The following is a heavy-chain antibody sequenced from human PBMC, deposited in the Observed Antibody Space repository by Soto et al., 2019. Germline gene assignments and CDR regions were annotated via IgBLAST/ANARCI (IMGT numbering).Heavy chain of an antibody. CDR1: GGSISSSSYY. Sequence: PSETLYLTCTVSGGSISSSSYYWGWIRQPPGKGLEWIGSIYYSGSTYYNPSLKSRVTISVDTSKNQFSLKLSSVTAADTAVYYCARAPYGSGSYYTRRGAGFDYWGQGTLVTVSS. D-gene: IGHD3-10*01. V-gene: IGHV4-39*01. J-gene: IGHJ4*02. CDR3: ARAPYGSGSYYTRRGAGFDY. CDR2: IYYSGST.